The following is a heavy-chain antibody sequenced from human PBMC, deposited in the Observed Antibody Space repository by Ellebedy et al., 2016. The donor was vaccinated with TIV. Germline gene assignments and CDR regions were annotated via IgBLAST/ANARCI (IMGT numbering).Heavy chain of an antibody. D-gene: IGHD1-26*01. CDR2: MNQDGSDI. Sequence: GESLKISCAASGFTFSSYAMSWVRQAPGKGLEWVAKMNQDGSDIYYVDSVKGRFTISRDNAKNTLYLQMNSLRLEDTGVYFCARAGSYRFDYWGQGSLVTVSS. V-gene: IGHV3-7*04. J-gene: IGHJ4*02. CDR3: ARAGSYRFDY. CDR1: GFTFSSYA.